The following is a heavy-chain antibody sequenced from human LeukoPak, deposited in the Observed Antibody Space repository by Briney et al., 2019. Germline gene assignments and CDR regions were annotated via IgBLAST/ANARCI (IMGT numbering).Heavy chain of an antibody. D-gene: IGHD2-15*01. CDR1: GYTFTGYY. CDR3: ARGQKSRSGGSCLGY. CDR2: INPNSGGT. Sequence: ASVKVSCKASGYTFTGYYMHWVRQAPGQGLEWMGWINPNSGGTNYAQKFQGRVTMTRDTSISTAYMELSRLRSDDTAVYYCARGQKSRSGGSCLGYWGQGTLATVSS. V-gene: IGHV1-2*02. J-gene: IGHJ4*02.